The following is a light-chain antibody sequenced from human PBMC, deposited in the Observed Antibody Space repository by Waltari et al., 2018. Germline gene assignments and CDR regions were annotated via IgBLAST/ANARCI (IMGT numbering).Light chain of an antibody. J-gene: IGKJ5*01. V-gene: IGKV3-15*01. Sequence: EIVMTQSPATLSVSPGETATLSCRASQSVSSNVAWYQKKPGQAPRLLIYDASTRATSFPAKFRGSGSGTEFTLTIRRLQSEDFALYYCQQYNRWPPITFGHGTRLEIK. CDR2: DAS. CDR1: QSVSSN. CDR3: QQYNRWPPIT.